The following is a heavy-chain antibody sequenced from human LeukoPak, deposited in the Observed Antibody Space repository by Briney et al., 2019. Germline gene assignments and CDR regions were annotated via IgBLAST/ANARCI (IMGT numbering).Heavy chain of an antibody. V-gene: IGHV1-69*13. CDR1: GYTFTSYG. CDR3: ARDLVVRGEFYYYGMDV. Sequence: ASVKVSCKASGYTFTSYGISWVRQAPGQGLEWMGGIIPIFGTANYAQKFQGRVTITADESTSTAYMELSSLRSEDTAVYYCARDLVVRGEFYYYGMDVWGQGTTVTVSS. D-gene: IGHD3-10*01. CDR2: IIPIFGTA. J-gene: IGHJ6*02.